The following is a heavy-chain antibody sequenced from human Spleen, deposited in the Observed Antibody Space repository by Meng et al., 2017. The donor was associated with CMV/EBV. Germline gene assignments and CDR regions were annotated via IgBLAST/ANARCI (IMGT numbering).Heavy chain of an antibody. J-gene: IGHJ3*02. CDR3: VRCPSLIIPSDNAFNI. CDR1: GGSFSAYY. Sequence: SETLSLTCAVYGGSFSAYYWGWIRQPPGEGLEWIGSISHSGSAYYNPSLRGRVTMSVDTSKNQLYLKVNSVTAADTAIYSCVRCPSLIIPSDNAFNIWGQGTMVTVSS. CDR2: ISHSGSA. D-gene: IGHD3-3*01. V-gene: IGHV4-38-2*01.